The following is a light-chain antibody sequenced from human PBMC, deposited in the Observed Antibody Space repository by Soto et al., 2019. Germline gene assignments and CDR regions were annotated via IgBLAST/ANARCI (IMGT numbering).Light chain of an antibody. CDR2: AAT. CDR3: QQLALVPST. Sequence: IQLTQSPSSLSASVGDRVTITCRASQDISSFLAWYQQKPGKAPKLLIYAATSLQSGVPSRFSGSGSGTEFTLTIRRLQPEDFATYFCQQLALVPSTFGWGNKVE. V-gene: IGKV1-9*01. CDR1: QDISSF. J-gene: IGKJ4*01.